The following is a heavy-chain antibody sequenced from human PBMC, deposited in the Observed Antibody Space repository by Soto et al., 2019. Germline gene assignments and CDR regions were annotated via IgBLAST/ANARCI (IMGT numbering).Heavy chain of an antibody. V-gene: IGHV4-4*07. CDR2: INFSGST. J-gene: IGHJ4*02. CDR1: GGSISRYF. D-gene: IGHD3-22*01. Sequence: PSETLSLTCTLSGGSISRYFWTWIRQPAGKGLEWIGRINFSGSTNYNPSLKSRVTMSVDTSKSQFSLKLSSVTAADTAVYYCATDTSGYYHFHYWGQGTLVTVS. CDR3: ATDTSGYYHFHY.